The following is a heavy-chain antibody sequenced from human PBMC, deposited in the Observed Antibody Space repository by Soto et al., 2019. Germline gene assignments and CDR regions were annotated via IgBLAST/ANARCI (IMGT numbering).Heavy chain of an antibody. Sequence: GGSLRLSCAASGFTLSSCVMSWVRQAPGKGLEWVSGIDVGGGGTYYADSVKGRFTISRDNSKNTLYLQMNSLGADDTAVYYCAKGPEQLVHGVFDYWGQGTLVTVSS. CDR1: GFTLSSCV. CDR2: IDVGGGGT. D-gene: IGHD6-6*01. V-gene: IGHV3-23*01. CDR3: AKGPEQLVHGVFDY. J-gene: IGHJ4*02.